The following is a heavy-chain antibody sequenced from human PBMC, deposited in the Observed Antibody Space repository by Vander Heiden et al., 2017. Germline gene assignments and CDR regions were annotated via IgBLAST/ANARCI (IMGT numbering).Heavy chain of an antibody. V-gene: IGHV3-30*18. CDR3: AKEFPLDIGVVPALDY. CDR2: VSFDGRDT. Sequence: QIQLVESGGGVVQPGRSLRLSCTASGFTFRTDGMHWVRQAPGRGLDWVALVSFDGRDTYYADSVKGRFTISRDNAKNTLYLQMNSLRGEDTAVYYCAKEFPLDIGVVPALDYWGQGTLVTVSS. D-gene: IGHD2-2*03. J-gene: IGHJ4*02. CDR1: GFTFRTDG.